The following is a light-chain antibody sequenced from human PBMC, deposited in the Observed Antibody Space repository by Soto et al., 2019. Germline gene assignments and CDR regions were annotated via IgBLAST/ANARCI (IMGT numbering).Light chain of an antibody. V-gene: IGLV2-14*03. CDR1: SSDVGAFNF. Sequence: QSALTQPASVSGSPGQSITISCTGTSSDVGAFNFVSWYQQHPGKAPKLMIYDVRHRPSGVSDRFSGSKSGNTASLTIYGLPAYHESDYYCTSHTTTSPPVLFRGGTNLTVL. CDR3: TSHTTTSPPVL. J-gene: IGLJ2*01. CDR2: DVR.